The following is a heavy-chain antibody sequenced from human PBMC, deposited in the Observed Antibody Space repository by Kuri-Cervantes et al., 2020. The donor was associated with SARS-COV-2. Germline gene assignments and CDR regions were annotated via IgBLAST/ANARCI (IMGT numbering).Heavy chain of an antibody. V-gene: IGHV3-23*01. CDR2: ISGSGGST. Sequence: GGSLRLSCAASGFTFSSYAMSWVRQAPGKGLEWVSAISGSGGSTYYADSVKGRFTISRDNSKNTLYLQMNSLRAEDTAVYYCAKDEGDIVVVPAATGYWGQGTLVTSPQ. CDR1: GFTFSSYA. D-gene: IGHD2-2*01. J-gene: IGHJ4*02. CDR3: AKDEGDIVVVPAATGY.